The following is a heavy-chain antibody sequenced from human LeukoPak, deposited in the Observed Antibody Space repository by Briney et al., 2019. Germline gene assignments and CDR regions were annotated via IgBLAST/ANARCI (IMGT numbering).Heavy chain of an antibody. D-gene: IGHD6-19*01. V-gene: IGHV3-30*04. Sequence: GGSLRLSCAASGFTSSSYAMHWVRQAPGKGLEWVAVISYDGSNKYYADSVKGRFTISRDNSKNTLYLQMNSLRAEDTAVYYCASLMAVAGTRFDYWGQGTLVTVSS. CDR1: GFTSSSYA. CDR2: ISYDGSNK. J-gene: IGHJ4*02. CDR3: ASLMAVAGTRFDY.